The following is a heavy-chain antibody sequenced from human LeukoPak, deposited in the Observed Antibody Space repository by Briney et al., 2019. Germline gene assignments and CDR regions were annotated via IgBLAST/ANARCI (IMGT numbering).Heavy chain of an antibody. V-gene: IGHV3-30*01. D-gene: IGHD3-10*01. CDR3: ARDSTYYYDSGSSGPHYFDN. J-gene: IGHJ4*02. CDR2: ISSGGTYE. Sequence: PGKSLRLSCAASGFTFSNYAMHWVRQAPGKGLEWVSLISSGGTYEYYVDSVKGRFTISRDNSKNTLYLQLNSLRAEDTAVYYCARDSTYYYDSGSSGPHYFDNWGQGTLVTVSS. CDR1: GFTFSNYA.